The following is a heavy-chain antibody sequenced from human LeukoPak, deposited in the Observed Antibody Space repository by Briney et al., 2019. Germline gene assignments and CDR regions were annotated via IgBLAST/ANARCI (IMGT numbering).Heavy chain of an antibody. Sequence: GGSLRLSCAASGFNVSSNYMSWVRQAPGKGLEWVSVISGSGGSTFYADSVKSRFTISRDNSKNTLYLQMNSLRAEDTAVYYCVKGLSGSSGWYYFDYWGQGTLVTVSS. D-gene: IGHD6-19*01. CDR2: ISGSGGST. V-gene: IGHV3-23*01. CDR3: VKGLSGSSGWYYFDY. J-gene: IGHJ4*02. CDR1: GFNVSSNY.